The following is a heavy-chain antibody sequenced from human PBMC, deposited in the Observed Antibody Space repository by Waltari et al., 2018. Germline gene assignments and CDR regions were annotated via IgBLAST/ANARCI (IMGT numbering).Heavy chain of an antibody. D-gene: IGHD6-13*01. Sequence: QVQLQQWGAGLLKPSETLSLTCAVYGGSFSGYYWSWIRQPPGKGLEWIGEINHSGSTNYNPSRKSRVTISVDTSKNQFSLKLSSVTAADTAVYYCARVRGSSWYGVDWYFDLWGRGTLVTVSS. CDR1: GGSFSGYY. J-gene: IGHJ2*01. V-gene: IGHV4-34*01. CDR3: ARVRGSSWYGVDWYFDL. CDR2: INHSGST.